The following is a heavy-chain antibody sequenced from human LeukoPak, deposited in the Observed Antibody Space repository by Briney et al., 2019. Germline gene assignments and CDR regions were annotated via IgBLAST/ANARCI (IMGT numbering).Heavy chain of an antibody. D-gene: IGHD2-15*01. CDR2: INPNSGGT. J-gene: IGHJ4*02. CDR1: GYTFTGYY. Sequence: ASVKVSCKASGYTFTGYYMHWVRQAPGQGPEWMGWINPNSGGTNYAQKFQGRVTMTRDTSISTAYMELSRLRSDDTAVYYCASIYLGYCSGGSCPFIDYWGQGTLVTVSS. CDR3: ASIYLGYCSGGSCPFIDY. V-gene: IGHV1-2*02.